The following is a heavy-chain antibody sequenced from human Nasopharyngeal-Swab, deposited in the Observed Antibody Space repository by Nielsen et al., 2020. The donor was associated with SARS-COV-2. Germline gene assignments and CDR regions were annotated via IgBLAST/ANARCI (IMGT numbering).Heavy chain of an antibody. V-gene: IGHV4-61*02. Sequence: SETLSPTCTVSGGSISSGSYYWSWLRQPAGKGLGYIGRIYTSGITNYNPSLKSRVSISVDTSKNQFSLRLTSVTAADTAVYYCAIQPSGTFRSDAFDIWGQGTMVTVSS. J-gene: IGHJ3*02. CDR1: GGSISSGSYY. D-gene: IGHD1-26*01. CDR3: AIQPSGTFRSDAFDI. CDR2: IYTSGIT.